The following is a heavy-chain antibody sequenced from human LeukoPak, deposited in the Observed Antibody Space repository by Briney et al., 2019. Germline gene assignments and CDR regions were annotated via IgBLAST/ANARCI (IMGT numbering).Heavy chain of an antibody. CDR3: AREACGGSSGFDY. J-gene: IGHJ4*02. Sequence: SETLSLTCTVSGGSVSSGSYYWSWIRQPPGKGLEWIGYIYYSGSTNYNPSLKSRVTISVDTSKNQFSLKLSSVTAADTAVYYCAREACGGSSGFDYWGQGTLVTVSS. D-gene: IGHD4-23*01. CDR1: GGSVSSGSYY. CDR2: IYYSGST. V-gene: IGHV4-61*01.